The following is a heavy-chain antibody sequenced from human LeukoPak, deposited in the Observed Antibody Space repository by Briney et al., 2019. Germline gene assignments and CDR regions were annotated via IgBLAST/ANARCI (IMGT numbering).Heavy chain of an antibody. CDR2: ISGSGGST. V-gene: IGHV3-23*01. CDR1: GFTFSSYA. J-gene: IGHJ4*02. Sequence: PGGSLRLSCAASGFTFSSYAVSWVRQAPGKGLEWVSAISGSGGSTYYADSVKGRFTISRDNSKNTLYLQMNSLRAEDTAVYYCARSPYDILTGLLDYWGQGTLVTVSS. CDR3: ARSPYDILTGLLDY. D-gene: IGHD3-9*01.